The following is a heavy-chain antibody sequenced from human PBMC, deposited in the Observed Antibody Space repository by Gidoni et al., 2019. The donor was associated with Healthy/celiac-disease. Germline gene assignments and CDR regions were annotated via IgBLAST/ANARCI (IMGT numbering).Heavy chain of an antibody. Sequence: QLQLQESGPGLVKPSETLSLTCTVSGVSISSSSYYWGWIRQPPGKGLEWIGSIYYSGSTYYNPALKSRVTISVDTSKNQFSLKLSSVTAADTAVYYCAREGLIVGPTAFDIWGQGTMVTVSS. D-gene: IGHD1-26*01. CDR1: GVSISSSSYY. CDR3: AREGLIVGPTAFDI. V-gene: IGHV4-39*02. J-gene: IGHJ3*02. CDR2: IYYSGST.